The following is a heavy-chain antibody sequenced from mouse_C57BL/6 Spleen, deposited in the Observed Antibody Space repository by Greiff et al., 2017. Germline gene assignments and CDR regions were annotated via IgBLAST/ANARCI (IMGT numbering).Heavy chain of an antibody. CDR2: IDPENGDT. CDR3: TTGGTIAY. D-gene: IGHD4-1*01. J-gene: IGHJ3*01. CDR1: GFNIKDDY. V-gene: IGHV14-4*01. Sequence: EVQLQQSGAELVRPGASVKLSCTASGFNIKDDYMHWVKQRPEQGLEWIGWIDPENGDTEYASKFQGKATITADTSSNTAYLQLSSLTSEDTAVYYCTTGGTIAYWGQGTLVTVAA.